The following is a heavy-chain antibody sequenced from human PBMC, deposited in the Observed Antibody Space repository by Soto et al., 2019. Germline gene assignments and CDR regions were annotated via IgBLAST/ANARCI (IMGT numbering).Heavy chain of an antibody. CDR2: IYYSGST. CDR1: GGSISSGGYS. J-gene: IGHJ4*02. CDR3: ASGGRSYCSGGSCYDLFDY. V-gene: IGHV4-61*08. Sequence: SETLSLTCAVSGGSISSGGYSWSWIRQPPGKGLEWIGYIYYSGSTNYNPSLKSRVTISVDTSKNQFSLKLSSVTAADTAVYYCASGGRSYCSGGSCYDLFDYWGQGTLVTVSS. D-gene: IGHD2-15*01.